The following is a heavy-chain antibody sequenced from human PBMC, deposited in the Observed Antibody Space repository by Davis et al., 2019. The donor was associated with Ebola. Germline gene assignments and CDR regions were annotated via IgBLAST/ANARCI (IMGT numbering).Heavy chain of an antibody. Sequence: GVSLKISCKGSGYSFSTYWIGWVRQMPGKGLEWMGIVYPDDSDIRYSPSFRGQVTISADKTISTAYLQWNSLKASDTAIYYCARRRGFSPLYNYCMDVWGQGTTVTVSS. CDR3: ARRRGFSPLYNYCMDV. CDR2: VYPDDSDI. J-gene: IGHJ6*02. D-gene: IGHD5-24*01. CDR1: GYSFSTYW. V-gene: IGHV5-51*01.